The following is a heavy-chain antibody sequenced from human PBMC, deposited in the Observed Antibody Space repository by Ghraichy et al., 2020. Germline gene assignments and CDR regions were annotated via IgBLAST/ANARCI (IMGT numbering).Heavy chain of an antibody. D-gene: IGHD5-24*01. Sequence: ASVKVSCKASRYTFTGHYMHWVRQAPGQGLEWMGWINPKSGGTKSAQKFQGRVTMTRDTSSRTAYMEVSRLTSDDTAVYYCARGGDLEGDALDVWGQGTKVIVS. CDR1: RYTFTGHY. J-gene: IGHJ3*01. CDR3: ARGGDLEGDALDV. V-gene: IGHV1-2*02. CDR2: INPKSGGT.